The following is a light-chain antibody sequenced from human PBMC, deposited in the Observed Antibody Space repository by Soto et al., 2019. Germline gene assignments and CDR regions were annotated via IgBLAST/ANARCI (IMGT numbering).Light chain of an antibody. CDR1: QTVGRY. Sequence: EIVLTQSPATLSLSPGDRVTLSCRASQTVGRYLSWYQHSPGQGPRLLVYDASNRATGIPARFSGSGSETDFTLTILSLEPEDVAVYYCQQRLHWPITFGQGTRLEIK. CDR3: QQRLHWPIT. CDR2: DAS. J-gene: IGKJ5*01. V-gene: IGKV3-11*01.